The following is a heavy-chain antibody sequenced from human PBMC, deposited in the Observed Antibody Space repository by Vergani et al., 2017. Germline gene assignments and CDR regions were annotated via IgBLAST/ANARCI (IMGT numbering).Heavy chain of an antibody. CDR1: GFSFPGYA. J-gene: IGHJ4*02. Sequence: EVQLLESGGGLVQPGGSLRLSCEASGFSFPGYAMSWVRQAPGKGLEWVSSVSGSSATPYYADSVKGRFIISRDNSKNTLHLQMNSLRADDTAVYYCTKGSRGYTGYCFDYWGQGTLDTVSS. V-gene: IGHV3-23*01. CDR2: VSGSSATP. CDR3: TKGSRGYTGYCFDY. D-gene: IGHD5-12*01.